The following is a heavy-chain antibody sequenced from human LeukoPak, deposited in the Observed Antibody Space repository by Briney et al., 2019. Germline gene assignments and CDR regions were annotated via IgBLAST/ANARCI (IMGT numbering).Heavy chain of an antibody. D-gene: IGHD6-19*01. J-gene: IGHJ3*02. Sequence: GASVKVSCKASGYTFTGYYMHWVRQAPGQGLEWMGWINPNSGGTNYAQKFQGRVTMTRDTSISTAYMELRSLRSDDTAVYYCAREGSIAVAGTNAFDIWGQGTMVTVSS. V-gene: IGHV1-2*02. CDR3: AREGSIAVAGTNAFDI. CDR2: INPNSGGT. CDR1: GYTFTGYY.